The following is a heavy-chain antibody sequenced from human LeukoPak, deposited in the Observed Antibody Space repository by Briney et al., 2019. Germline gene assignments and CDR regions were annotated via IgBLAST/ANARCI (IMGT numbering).Heavy chain of an antibody. V-gene: IGHV4-30-4*01. D-gene: IGHD6-13*01. CDR3: ARDRAGSFDY. CDR2: IYYSGST. Sequence: SETLSLTCTVSGGSISSGDYYWSWIRQPPGKGLEWIGYIYYSGSTYYNPSLKSRVTISVDTSKNQFSLKLSSVTATDTAVYYCARDRAGSFDYWGQGTLVTVSS. CDR1: GGSISSGDYY. J-gene: IGHJ4*02.